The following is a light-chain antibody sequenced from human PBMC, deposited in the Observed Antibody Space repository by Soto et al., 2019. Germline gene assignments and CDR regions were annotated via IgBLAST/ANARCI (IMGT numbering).Light chain of an antibody. CDR1: QNVNIN. J-gene: IGKJ4*01. V-gene: IGKV3D-15*01. CDR2: GAS. Sequence: EIVMTQSPVTLSVSPGERVTLSCRASQNVNINLAWYQQRPGQAPRVLIYGASNRASGIPDRFSGSGSGTDFTLTISSLEPDDFALYYCQQYKDWTQLTFGGGNRVEIK. CDR3: QQYKDWTQLT.